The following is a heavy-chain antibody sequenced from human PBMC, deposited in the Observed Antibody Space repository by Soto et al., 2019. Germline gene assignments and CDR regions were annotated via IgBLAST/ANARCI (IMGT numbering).Heavy chain of an antibody. Sequence: PVGSLRLSCAASGFTFSSYDMHWVRQATGKGLEWVSAIGTAGDTYYPGSVKGRFTISRENAKNSLYLQMNSLRAGDTAVYYCARGPYGSGSPIAPYYFDYWGQGTLVTVSS. V-gene: IGHV3-13*01. CDR1: GFTFSSYD. CDR3: ARGPYGSGSPIAPYYFDY. D-gene: IGHD3-10*01. CDR2: IGTAGDT. J-gene: IGHJ4*02.